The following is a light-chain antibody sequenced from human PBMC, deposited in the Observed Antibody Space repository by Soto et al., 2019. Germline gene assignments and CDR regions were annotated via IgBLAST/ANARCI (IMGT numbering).Light chain of an antibody. CDR2: GAC. J-gene: IGKJ1*01. CDR1: HGLRSN. CDR3: QQYSYWPRT. V-gene: IGKV3D-15*01. Sequence: IVMTQSPPTLSVSPGEEATLACRASHGLRSNLAWYQQKPGQAPRLLIYGACTSAPGIPARFSGSGSGTEFTLTISRLQSEDFAVYCCQQYSYWPRTFGQGTKVDI.